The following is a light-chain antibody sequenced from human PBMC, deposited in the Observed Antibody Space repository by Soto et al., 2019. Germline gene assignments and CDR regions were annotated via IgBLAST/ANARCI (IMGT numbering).Light chain of an antibody. V-gene: IGLV1-44*01. J-gene: IGLJ1*01. Sequence: QSVLTQPPSAPGTPGQKVTISCSGSNSNIGSNSVNWYQQLPGTAPKLLIYGNNQRPSGVPDRFSGSKSGTSATLAISGLQTGDEADYYCAAWDGSLSGYVFGTGTKVTVL. CDR1: NSNIGSNS. CDR3: AAWDGSLSGYV. CDR2: GNN.